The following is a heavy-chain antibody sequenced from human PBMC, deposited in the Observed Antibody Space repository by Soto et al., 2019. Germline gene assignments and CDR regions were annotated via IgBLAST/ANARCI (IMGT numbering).Heavy chain of an antibody. CDR2: IGAYNGNT. Sequence: GASVKVSCKASGYTFTSYGISWVRQAPGQGLEWMGWIGAYNGNTNYAQKLQGRVTMTTDTSTSTAYMELRSLRSDDTAVYYCARGIWVATTASYYFDYWGQGTQVTVSS. CDR1: GYTFTSYG. J-gene: IGHJ4*02. CDR3: ARGIWVATTASYYFDY. V-gene: IGHV1-18*01. D-gene: IGHD5-12*01.